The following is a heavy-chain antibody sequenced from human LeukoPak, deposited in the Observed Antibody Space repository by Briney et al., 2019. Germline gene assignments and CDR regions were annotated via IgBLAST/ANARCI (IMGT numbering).Heavy chain of an antibody. J-gene: IGHJ6*03. CDR1: GFTFSDYP. CDR3: ARSPGFPFGYMDV. CDR2: ISYDASND. V-gene: IGHV3-30*04. Sequence: GGSLRLSRAASGFTFSDYPMYWVRQAPGKGLEWVAVISYDASNDFYRDSVRGRFTISRDNARNTVCLQMDTLKPEDTAVYYCARSPGFPFGYMDVWGKGTMVIVSS. D-gene: IGHD1-14*01.